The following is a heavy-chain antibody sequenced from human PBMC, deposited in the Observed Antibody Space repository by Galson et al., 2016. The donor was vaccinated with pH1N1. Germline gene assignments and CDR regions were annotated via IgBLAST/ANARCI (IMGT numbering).Heavy chain of an antibody. D-gene: IGHD2/OR15-2a*01. J-gene: IGHJ6*02. CDR2: VSYDGKNK. CDR3: ARVFEEYFLYGMDV. Sequence: SLRLSCAASGFPFSSYAMHWVRQAPGKGLAWVAVVSYDGKNKYLADSVKGRFTISRDNSKNTVYLQMNSLGPADTAVYYCARVFEEYFLYGMDVWGQGTTVTVSS. CDR1: GFPFSSYA. V-gene: IGHV3-30*04.